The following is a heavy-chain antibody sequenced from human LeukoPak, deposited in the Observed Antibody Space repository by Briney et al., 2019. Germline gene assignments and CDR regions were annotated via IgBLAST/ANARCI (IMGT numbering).Heavy chain of an antibody. V-gene: IGHV3-66*02. CDR3: AREDWGTFDY. Sequence: GGSLRLSCAASGFTVSSNYMSWVRQAPGRGLEWVSVIYSGGSTFYADSVKGRFTISRDNSKNTLYLQMNSLRAEDTAVYYCAREDWGTFDYWGQGTLVTVSS. D-gene: IGHD3-16*01. CDR1: GFTVSSNY. J-gene: IGHJ4*02. CDR2: IYSGGST.